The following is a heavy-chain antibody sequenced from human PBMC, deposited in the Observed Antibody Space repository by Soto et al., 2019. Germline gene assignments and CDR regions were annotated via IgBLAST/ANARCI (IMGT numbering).Heavy chain of an antibody. CDR2: IYYSGST. D-gene: IGHD3-22*01. V-gene: IGHV4-59*01. Sequence: SETLSLTCTVSGGSISSYYWSWIRQPPGKGLEWIGYIYYSGSTNYNPSLKSRVTISVDTSKNQFSLKLSSVTAADTAVYYCAREIVYDSSGYIDYWGQGTLVTVSS. CDR3: AREIVYDSSGYIDY. CDR1: GGSISSYY. J-gene: IGHJ4*02.